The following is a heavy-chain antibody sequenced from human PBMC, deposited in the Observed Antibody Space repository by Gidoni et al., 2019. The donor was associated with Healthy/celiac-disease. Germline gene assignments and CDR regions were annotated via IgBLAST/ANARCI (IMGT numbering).Heavy chain of an antibody. CDR1: GYTFTSYD. CDR3: ARGVGSGWNYYYYYYGMDV. V-gene: IGHV1-8*01. Sequence: QVQLVQSGAEVKKPGASVQVSCKASGYTFTSYDINWVRQATGQGLEWMGWMNPNSGNTGYAQKFQGRVTMTRNTSISTAYMELSSLRSEDTAVYYCARGVGSGWNYYYYYYGMDVWGQGTTVTVSS. D-gene: IGHD6-19*01. J-gene: IGHJ6*02. CDR2: MNPNSGNT.